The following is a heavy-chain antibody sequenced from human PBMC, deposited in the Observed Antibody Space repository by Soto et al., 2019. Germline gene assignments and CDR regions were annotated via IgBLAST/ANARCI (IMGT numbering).Heavy chain of an antibody. CDR3: ARILVPAAMWLDYYYYYMDV. V-gene: IGHV4-59*01. CDR1: GGSISSYY. D-gene: IGHD2-2*01. Sequence: SETLSLTCTVSGGSISSYYWSWIRQPPGKGLEWIGYIYYSGSTNYNPSLKSRVTISVDTSKNQFSLKLSSVTAADTAVYYCARILVPAAMWLDYYYYYMDVWGKGTTVTVSS. CDR2: IYYSGST. J-gene: IGHJ6*03.